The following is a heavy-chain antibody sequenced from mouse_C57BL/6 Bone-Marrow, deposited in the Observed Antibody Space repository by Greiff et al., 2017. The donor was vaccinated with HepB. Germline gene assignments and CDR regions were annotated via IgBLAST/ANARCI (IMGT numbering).Heavy chain of an antibody. CDR1: GYTFTSYW. CDR2: LDPSDSYT. J-gene: IGHJ3*01. CDR3: ARSWFPWFAY. Sequence: VQLQQSGAELVRPGTSVKLSCKASGYTFTSYWMHWVKQRHGKGLEWIGVLDPSDSYTNYNQKFKGKAKLTVDTSSSTAYMPLSSLTSDDSAVYYCARSWFPWFAYWGQGTLVTVSA. D-gene: IGHD2-2*01. V-gene: IGHV1-59*01.